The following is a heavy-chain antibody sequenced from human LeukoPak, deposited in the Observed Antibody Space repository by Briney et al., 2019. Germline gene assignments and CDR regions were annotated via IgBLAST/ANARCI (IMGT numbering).Heavy chain of an antibody. Sequence: GESLRLSRAASGFTFSSYAMSWVRQAPGKGLEWVSVIYSGGSAYYADSVKGRFTISRDNSKNTLYLQMNSLRAEDTAVYYCASEVVVAATFDYWGQGTLVTVSS. CDR3: ASEVVVAATFDY. CDR1: GFTFSSYA. CDR2: IYSGGSA. J-gene: IGHJ4*02. V-gene: IGHV3-53*01. D-gene: IGHD2-15*01.